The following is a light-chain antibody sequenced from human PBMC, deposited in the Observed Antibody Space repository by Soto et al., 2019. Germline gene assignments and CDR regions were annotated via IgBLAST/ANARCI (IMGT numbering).Light chain of an antibody. CDR3: QQSYSTPIS. CDR1: QGISNY. Sequence: DIQMTQSPSSVSASVGDRVTITCLASQGISNYLNWYQQKPGKAPNLLMYTASNLQSGVPSRFSGSGSGTDFTLTISSLQPEDFATYYCQQSYSTPISFGQGTRLEIK. V-gene: IGKV1-39*01. CDR2: TAS. J-gene: IGKJ5*01.